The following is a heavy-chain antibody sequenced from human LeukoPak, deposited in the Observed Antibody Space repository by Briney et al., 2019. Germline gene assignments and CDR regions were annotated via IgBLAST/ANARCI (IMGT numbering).Heavy chain of an antibody. Sequence: PSETLSLTCTVSGGSISSYYWSWIRQPPGKGLEWIVCIYYSGSTNYNPSLKSRVTISVDTSKNQFSLKLSSVTAADTAVYYCARLTVPPYDFWSGYSMFDPWGQGTLVTVSS. CDR2: IYYSGST. J-gene: IGHJ5*02. V-gene: IGHV4-59*08. D-gene: IGHD3-3*01. CDR3: ARLTVPPYDFWSGYSMFDP. CDR1: GGSISSYY.